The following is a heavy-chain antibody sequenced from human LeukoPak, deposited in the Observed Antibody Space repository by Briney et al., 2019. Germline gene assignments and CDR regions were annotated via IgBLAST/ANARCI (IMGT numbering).Heavy chain of an antibody. CDR3: ARVGRLVEYYYDSRGAFDY. Sequence: GASVKVSCKASGYTFTSYDINWVRQATGQGLEWMGWINPNSGGTNYAQKFQGRVTMTRDTSISTAYMELSRLRSDDTAVYYCARVGRLVEYYYDSRGAFDYWGQGTLVTVSS. CDR2: INPNSGGT. CDR1: GYTFTSYD. V-gene: IGHV1-2*02. J-gene: IGHJ4*02. D-gene: IGHD3-22*01.